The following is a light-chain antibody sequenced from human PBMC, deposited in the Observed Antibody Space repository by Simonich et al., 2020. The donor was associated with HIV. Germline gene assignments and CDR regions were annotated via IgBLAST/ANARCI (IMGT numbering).Light chain of an antibody. CDR3: QQYYSTPIT. CDR2: WAS. CDR1: QSVLYSSNNKNY. V-gene: IGKV4-1*01. J-gene: IGKJ5*01. Sequence: DIVMTQSPDSLAVSLGERATINCKSSQSVLYSSNNKNYLDWYKQKPGQPPKLLIYWASTRESGVPDRFSGSGSGTDFTLTISSLQAEDVAVYYCQQYYSTPITFGQGTRLEIK.